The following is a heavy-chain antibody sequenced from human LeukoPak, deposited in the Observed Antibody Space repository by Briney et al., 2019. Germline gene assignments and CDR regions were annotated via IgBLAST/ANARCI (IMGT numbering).Heavy chain of an antibody. Sequence: SGGSLRLSCAASGFTFSSYGMHWVRQAPGKGLEWVVVIWYDGSNKYYADSVKGRFTISRDNSKNTLYLQMNSLRAEDTAVYYCARDTGARTSPEAFDIWGQGTMVTVSS. CDR3: ARDTGARTSPEAFDI. J-gene: IGHJ3*02. D-gene: IGHD1-1*01. V-gene: IGHV3-33*01. CDR2: IWYDGSNK. CDR1: GFTFSSYG.